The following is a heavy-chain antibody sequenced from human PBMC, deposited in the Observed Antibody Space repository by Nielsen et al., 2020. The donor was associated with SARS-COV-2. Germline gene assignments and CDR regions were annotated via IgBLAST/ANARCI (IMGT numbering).Heavy chain of an antibody. J-gene: IGHJ2*01. CDR3: AKAGYDSSGYSPGWYFDL. D-gene: IGHD3-22*01. Sequence: SLKISCAASGFTFDDYAMHWVRQAPGKGLEWVSGISWNSGSIGYADSVKGRFTISRDNAKNSLYLQMNSLRAEDTALYYCAKAGYDSSGYSPGWYFDLWGRGTLVTVSS. CDR2: ISWNSGSI. CDR1: GFTFDDYA. V-gene: IGHV3-9*01.